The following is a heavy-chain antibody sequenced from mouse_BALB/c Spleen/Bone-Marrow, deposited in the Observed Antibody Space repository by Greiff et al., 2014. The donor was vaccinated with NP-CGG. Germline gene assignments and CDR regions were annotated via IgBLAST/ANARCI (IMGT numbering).Heavy chain of an antibody. CDR2: IDPANGNT. Sequence: EVQLQQSGAELVKPGASVKLSCTASGFNIKDTYMHWVKQRPEQGLEWIGRIDPANGNTKYDPKFQGKATITADTSSNTAYLQLSCLTSEDTGVYYCAAYYYGSSQFAYWGQGTLVTVSA. J-gene: IGHJ3*01. D-gene: IGHD1-1*01. CDR1: GFNIKDTY. CDR3: AAYYYGSSQFAY. V-gene: IGHV14-3*02.